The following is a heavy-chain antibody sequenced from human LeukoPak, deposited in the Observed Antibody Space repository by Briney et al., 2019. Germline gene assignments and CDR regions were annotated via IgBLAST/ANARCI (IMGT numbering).Heavy chain of an antibody. J-gene: IGHJ6*02. V-gene: IGHV3-30*18. D-gene: IGHD6-13*01. Sequence: GRSLRLSCAASGFPFSNYGMHWVRQAPGKGLEWVSYISYDRANEYYADSVKGRFTIFRDNSKNTLYLQMNSLRGDDTGMYFCAKDSSSSNYYYGLDVWGQGTTVTVSS. CDR3: AKDSSSSNYYYGLDV. CDR1: GFPFSNYG. CDR2: ISYDRANE.